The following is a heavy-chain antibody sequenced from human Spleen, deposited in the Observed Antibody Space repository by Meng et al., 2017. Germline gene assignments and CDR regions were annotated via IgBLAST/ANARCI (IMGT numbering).Heavy chain of an antibody. J-gene: IGHJ4*02. V-gene: IGHV4-61*02. Sequence: SETLSLTCTVSGGSISSGGYYWSWIRQPAGKGLEWIGRIYTSGSTNYNPSLKSRVTMSVDTSKNQFSLKLGSVTAADTAVYYCARGAVRGWYFWDYFDYWGQGTLVTVSS. CDR3: ARGAVRGWYFWDYFDY. D-gene: IGHD3-16*01. CDR2: IYTSGST. CDR1: GGSISSGGYY.